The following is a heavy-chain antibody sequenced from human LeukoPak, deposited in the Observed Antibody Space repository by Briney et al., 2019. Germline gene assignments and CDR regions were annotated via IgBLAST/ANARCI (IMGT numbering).Heavy chain of an antibody. CDR1: GYTFTSYY. Sequence: ASVKVSCKASGYTFTSYYMHWVRQAPGQGLEWMGIINPSGGSTSYAQKFQGRVTMTRDMSTSIVYMELSSLRSEDTAVYYCARGSRPLLRHFDWLSRSDYYYYYMDVWGKGTTVTVSS. V-gene: IGHV1-46*01. J-gene: IGHJ6*03. CDR2: INPSGGST. CDR3: ARGSRPLLRHFDWLSRSDYYYYYMDV. D-gene: IGHD3-9*01.